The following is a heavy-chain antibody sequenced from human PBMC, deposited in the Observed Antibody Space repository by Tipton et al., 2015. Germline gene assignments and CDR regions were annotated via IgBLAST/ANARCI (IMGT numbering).Heavy chain of an antibody. J-gene: IGHJ4*02. CDR2: IYYTGSP. D-gene: IGHD3-3*01. V-gene: IGHV4-31*03. Sequence: TLSLTCTVSGDSITSIGYYWSWIRQYPGKGLECMGYIYYTGSPYYNPSLKSRLTLSVDTSKNQFSLKMTSVTAADTAVYYCAGHLAYRDTWSAQGFWGQGTLVTVSS. CDR3: AGHLAYRDTWSAQGF. CDR1: GDSITSIGYY.